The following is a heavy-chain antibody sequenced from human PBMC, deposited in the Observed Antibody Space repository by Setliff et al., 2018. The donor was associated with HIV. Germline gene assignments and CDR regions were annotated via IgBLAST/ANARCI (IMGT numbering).Heavy chain of an antibody. J-gene: IGHJ5*02. CDR1: GYTFTSYG. V-gene: IGHV1-18*01. Sequence: ASVKVSCKASGYTFTSYGISWVRQAPGQELEWMGWISAYNGNTNYAQKLQGRVNMTTDTSTSTSYMELRSLRSDDTAVYYCARLMLEVTVTTVWFDPWGQGTLVTVSS. CDR3: ARLMLEVTVTTVWFDP. CDR2: ISAYNGNT. D-gene: IGHD4-17*01.